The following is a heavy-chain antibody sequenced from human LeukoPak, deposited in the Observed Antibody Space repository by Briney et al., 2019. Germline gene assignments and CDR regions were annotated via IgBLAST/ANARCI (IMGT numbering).Heavy chain of an antibody. V-gene: IGHV3-48*04. CDR2: ISSSRSSI. J-gene: IGHJ4*02. CDR1: GFIFSFYS. D-gene: IGHD3-9*01. CDR3: ARVVRYSREDY. Sequence: PGGSLRLSCAASGFIFSFYSMNWVRQAPGKGGGWVSYISSSRSSIRYPDSVKGPFPISTDNANNSLYLPMNSLRAEDTAVYYCARVVRYSREDYWGQGTLVTVSS.